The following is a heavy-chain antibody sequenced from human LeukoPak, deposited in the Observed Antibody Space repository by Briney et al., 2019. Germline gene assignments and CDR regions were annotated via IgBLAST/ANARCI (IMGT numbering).Heavy chain of an antibody. J-gene: IGHJ5*02. CDR3: ARDSAYSITIVREPNNWFDP. D-gene: IGHD3-10*01. CDR1: GYTFTSYA. V-gene: IGHV7-4-1*02. Sequence: ASVKVSRKASGYTFTSYAMNWVRQAPGQGLEWMGWINTNTGNPTYAQGFTGRFVFSLDTSVSTAYLQISSLKAEDTAVYYCARDSAYSITIVREPNNWFDPWGQGTLVTVSS. CDR2: INTNTGNP.